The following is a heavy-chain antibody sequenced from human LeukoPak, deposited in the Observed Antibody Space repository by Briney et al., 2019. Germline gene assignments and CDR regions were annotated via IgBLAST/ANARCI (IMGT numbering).Heavy chain of an antibody. CDR1: GGTFSSYA. J-gene: IGHJ4*02. Sequence: SVKVSCKASGGTFSSYAISWVLQAPGQGLEWMGRIIPIFGTANYAQKFQGRVTITTDESTSTAYMELSSLRSEDTAVYYCSLTRRYSYRPNIDYWGQGTLVTVSS. CDR2: IIPIFGTA. V-gene: IGHV1-69*05. CDR3: SLTRRYSYRPNIDY. D-gene: IGHD5-18*01.